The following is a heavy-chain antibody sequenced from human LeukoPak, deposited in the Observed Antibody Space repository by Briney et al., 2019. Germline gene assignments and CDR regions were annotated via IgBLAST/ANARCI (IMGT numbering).Heavy chain of an antibody. D-gene: IGHD1-26*01. J-gene: IGHJ4*02. CDR3: ARDPVGFIAWELLPSLGYDY. Sequence: SETLSLTCAVYGGSFSAYYWTWICQPPGKGLEWIGEINHSGSTNYNPSLKSRVTISVDTSKNQFSLKLSSVTAADTAVYYCARDPVGFIAWELLPSLGYDYWGQGTLVTVSS. CDR2: INHSGST. CDR1: GGSFSAYY. V-gene: IGHV4-34*01.